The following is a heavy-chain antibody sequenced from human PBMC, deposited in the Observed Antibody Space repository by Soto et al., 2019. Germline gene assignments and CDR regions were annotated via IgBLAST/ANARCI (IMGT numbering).Heavy chain of an antibody. D-gene: IGHD5-12*01. J-gene: IGHJ4*02. Sequence: SETLSLTCTVSGGSISSYYWSWIRQPPGKGLEWIGYIYYSGSTNYNPSLKSRVTISVDTSKNQFSLKLSSVTAADTAVYYCARRPYSGYDYGFDYWGQGTLVTVSS. CDR2: IYYSGST. CDR1: GGSISSYY. CDR3: ARRPYSGYDYGFDY. V-gene: IGHV4-59*01.